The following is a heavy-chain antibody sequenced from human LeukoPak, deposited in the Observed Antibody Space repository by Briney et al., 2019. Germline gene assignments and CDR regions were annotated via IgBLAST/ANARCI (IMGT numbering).Heavy chain of an antibody. Sequence: GASVKVSCKAFGDTFTNYYMQWVRQAPGEGLEWMGIISPTTGSARYAERFQDRVTMTRDTSTSTVYMELSSLRSEDTAVFYCARDQSGDSTFDYWGQGTLVTVSS. CDR1: GDTFTNYY. V-gene: IGHV1-46*01. CDR3: ARDQSGDSTFDY. J-gene: IGHJ4*02. CDR2: ISPTTGSA. D-gene: IGHD2-21*02.